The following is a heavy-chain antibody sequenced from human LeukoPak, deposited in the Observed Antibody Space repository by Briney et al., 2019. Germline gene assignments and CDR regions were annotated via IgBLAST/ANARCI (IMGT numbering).Heavy chain of an antibody. J-gene: IGHJ5*02. Sequence: GGSLRLSCAASGFTFRNYWMHWVRQAPGKGLVWVSRITTDGSSTRYADSVKGRFTISRDNAKNTLYLQMNSLRAEDTAVYYCARLVRGYYGSGSYNWFDPWGQGTLVTVSS. D-gene: IGHD3-10*01. CDR3: ARLVRGYYGSGSYNWFDP. CDR2: ITTDGSST. CDR1: GFTFRNYW. V-gene: IGHV3-74*01.